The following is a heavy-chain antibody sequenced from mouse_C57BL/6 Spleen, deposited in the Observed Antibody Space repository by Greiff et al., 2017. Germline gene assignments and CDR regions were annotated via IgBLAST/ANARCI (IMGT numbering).Heavy chain of an antibody. CDR3: ARERIYYGNLYYAMDY. Sequence: EVKLVESGPGLVKPSQSLSLTCSVTGYSITSGYYWNWIRQFPGNNLEWMGYISYDGSNNYNPSLKNRISITRDTSKNQFFLKLNSVTTEDTATYYCARERIYYGNLYYAMDYWGQGTSVTVSS. J-gene: IGHJ4*01. CDR2: ISYDGSN. D-gene: IGHD2-1*01. V-gene: IGHV3-6*01. CDR1: GYSITSGYY.